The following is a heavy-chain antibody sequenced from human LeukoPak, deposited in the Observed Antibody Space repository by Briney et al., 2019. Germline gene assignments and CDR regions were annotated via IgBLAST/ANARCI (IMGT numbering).Heavy chain of an antibody. CDR3: ASRYSGPGWFDY. Sequence: GGSLRLSCAASGFTFSNYAMSWIRQAPGKGLEWVSYISSSGSTIYYADSAKGRFTISRDNAKNSLYLQMNSLRAEDTAVYYCASRYSGPGWFDYWGQGTLVTVSS. D-gene: IGHD1-26*01. CDR1: GFTFSNYA. CDR2: ISSSGSTI. V-gene: IGHV3-11*01. J-gene: IGHJ4*02.